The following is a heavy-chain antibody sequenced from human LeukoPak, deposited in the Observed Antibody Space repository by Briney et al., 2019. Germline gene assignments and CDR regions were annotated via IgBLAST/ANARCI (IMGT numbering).Heavy chain of an antibody. D-gene: IGHD6-19*01. CDR1: GFTFSSYA. CDR3: AKGSGDSSGWSQLFDY. CDR2: ISGSGGST. J-gene: IGHJ4*02. Sequence: GGSLRLSCAASGFTFSSYAMSWVRQAPGKGLEWVSAISGSGGSTYYADAMSRWITISRDNSKNTQYLQMNRLRGEDTAGYYFAKGSGDSSGWSQLFDYCGQGTLVTVSS. V-gene: IGHV3-23*01.